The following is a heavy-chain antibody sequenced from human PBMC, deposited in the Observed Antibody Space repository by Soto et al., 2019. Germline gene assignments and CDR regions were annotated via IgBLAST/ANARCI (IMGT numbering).Heavy chain of an antibody. CDR1: GYTFSRSG. Sequence: QVQLVQSGAEVKKPGASVKVSCKASGYTFSRSGISWVRQAPGQGLEWMGWINGYNGNTNYTQKMQGRITMTTDTPTSTSYMGLRSLRSDDRAVYYCARMGDVPYYCYGMDVWGQGTTVIVSS. CDR3: ARMGDVPYYCYGMDV. V-gene: IGHV1-18*01. CDR2: INGYNGNT. D-gene: IGHD3-16*01. J-gene: IGHJ6*02.